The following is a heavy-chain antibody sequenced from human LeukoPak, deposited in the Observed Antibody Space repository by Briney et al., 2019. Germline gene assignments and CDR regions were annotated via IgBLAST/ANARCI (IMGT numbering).Heavy chain of an antibody. D-gene: IGHD5-18*01. J-gene: IGHJ4*02. CDR2: IYYSGST. V-gene: IGHV4-39*01. CDR3: ASGGYSYGFDY. Sequence: SETLSLTCTVSGGSISSSSYYWGWIRQPPGKGLEWIGSIYYSGSTYYNPSLKSRVTISVDTSKNQFSLKLSSVTAADTAVYYCASGGYSYGFDYWGQGTLVTVSS. CDR1: GGSISSSSYY.